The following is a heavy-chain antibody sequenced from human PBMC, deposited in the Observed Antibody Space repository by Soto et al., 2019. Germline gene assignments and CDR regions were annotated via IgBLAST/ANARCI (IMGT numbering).Heavy chain of an antibody. D-gene: IGHD6-13*01. CDR1: GYSFTSYC. CDR2: IYTGDSDT. CDR3: ARHDSSSWYGYYYYGMDV. J-gene: IGHJ6*02. Sequence: GEALKISCKGSGYSFTSYCIGWVRQMPGKGLEGMGIIYTGDSDTSYSPSFQGQVTISADKSISTAYLQWSSLKASDTAMYYCARHDSSSWYGYYYYGMDVWGQGTTVTVSS. V-gene: IGHV5-51*01.